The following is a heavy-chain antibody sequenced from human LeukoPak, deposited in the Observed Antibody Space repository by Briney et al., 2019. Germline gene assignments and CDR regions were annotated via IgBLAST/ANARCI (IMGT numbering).Heavy chain of an antibody. CDR1: GYSFTSHY. D-gene: IGHD6-19*01. Sequence: ASVKVSCKASGYSFTSHYMHWVRQAPGQGLEWMGWINPNSGGTNYAQKFQARVTMTRDTSISTAYMELSRLRSDDTAVYYCARDAPGQWPKTPWGQGTLVTVSS. V-gene: IGHV1-2*02. J-gene: IGHJ1*01. CDR3: ARDAPGQWPKTP. CDR2: INPNSGGT.